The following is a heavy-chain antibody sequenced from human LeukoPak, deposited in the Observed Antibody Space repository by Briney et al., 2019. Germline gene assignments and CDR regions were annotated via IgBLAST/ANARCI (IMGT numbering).Heavy chain of an antibody. Sequence: QAGGSLRLSCAASGFTFSSYAMSWVRQAPGKGLEWVSAISGSGGSTYYADSVKGRFTISRDNSKNTLYLQMNSLRAEDTAVYYCAKGTRGVGATGYYFDYWGQGTLVTVSS. V-gene: IGHV3-23*01. D-gene: IGHD1-26*01. CDR2: ISGSGGST. CDR3: AKGTRGVGATGYYFDY. J-gene: IGHJ4*02. CDR1: GFTFSSYA.